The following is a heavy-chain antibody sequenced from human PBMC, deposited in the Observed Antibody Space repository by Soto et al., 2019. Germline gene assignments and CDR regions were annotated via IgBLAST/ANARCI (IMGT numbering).Heavy chain of an antibody. V-gene: IGHV4-61*01. CDR2: IYYSGST. D-gene: IGHD6-6*01. CDR3: ARGRTARNWFDP. J-gene: IGHJ5*02. Sequence: SETLSLTCTVSGGSVSSGSYYWSWIRQPPGKGLEWIGYIYYSGSTNYNPSLKSRVTISVDTSKNQFSLKPSSVTAADTAVYYCARGRTARNWFDPWGQGTLVTVSS. CDR1: GGSVSSGSYY.